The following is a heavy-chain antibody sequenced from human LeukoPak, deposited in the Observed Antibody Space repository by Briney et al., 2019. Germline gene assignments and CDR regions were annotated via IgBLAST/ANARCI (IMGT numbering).Heavy chain of an antibody. CDR2: ISAYNGNT. Sequence: ASVKVSCKASGGTFSSYAISWVRQAPGQGPEWMGWISAYNGNTNYAQKLQGRVTMTTDTSTSTAYMELRSLRSDDTAVYYCARDRELQASLYYYYGMDVWGQGTTVTVSS. CDR3: ARDRELQASLYYYYGMDV. D-gene: IGHD1-7*01. CDR1: GGTFSSYA. V-gene: IGHV1-18*01. J-gene: IGHJ6*02.